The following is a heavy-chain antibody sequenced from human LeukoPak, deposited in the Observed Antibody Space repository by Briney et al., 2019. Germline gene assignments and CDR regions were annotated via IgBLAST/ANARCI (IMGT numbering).Heavy chain of an antibody. D-gene: IGHD3-22*01. CDR1: GYTFTGYD. Sequence: ASVKVSCKASGYTFTGYDMHWVRQAPGQGLEWMGRINPNSGGTNYAKKFQGRVTMTRDTSISTAYMELSRLRSDDTAVYYCARDPYYYDSSGYSDYWGQGTLVTVSS. V-gene: IGHV1-2*06. CDR2: INPNSGGT. CDR3: ARDPYYYDSSGYSDY. J-gene: IGHJ4*02.